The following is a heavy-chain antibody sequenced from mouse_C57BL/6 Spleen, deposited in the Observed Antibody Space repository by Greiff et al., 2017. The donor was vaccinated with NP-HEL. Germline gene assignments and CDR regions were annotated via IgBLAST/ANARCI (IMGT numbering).Heavy chain of an antibody. Sequence: EVKLMESGGGLVKPGGSLKLSCAASGFTFSDYGMHWVRQAPEKGLEWVAYISSGSSTIYYADTVKGRFTISRDNAKNTLFLQMTRLRSEDTAMYYCARGGRGFAYWGQGTLVTVSA. CDR2: ISSGSSTI. V-gene: IGHV5-17*01. CDR1: GFTFSDYG. CDR3: ARGGRGFAY. J-gene: IGHJ3*01. D-gene: IGHD3-3*01.